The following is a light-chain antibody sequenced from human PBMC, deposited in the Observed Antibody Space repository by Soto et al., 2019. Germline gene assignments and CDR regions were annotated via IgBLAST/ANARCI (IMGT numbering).Light chain of an antibody. Sequence: DIQMTQSPSSVSASVGDRIIITCRASQYISTWLAWYQQNPGEAPKLLIFAASRLHGGVPSRFSGSGSGTDFTLTINNLQPEDFATYYCQQADSFPLTFGGGTKVEVK. J-gene: IGKJ4*01. V-gene: IGKV1D-12*01. CDR3: QQADSFPLT. CDR2: AAS. CDR1: QYISTW.